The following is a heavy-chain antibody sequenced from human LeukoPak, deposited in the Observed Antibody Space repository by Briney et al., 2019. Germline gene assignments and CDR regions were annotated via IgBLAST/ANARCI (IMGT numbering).Heavy chain of an antibody. D-gene: IGHD4-11*01. CDR2: ISPDGTNK. Sequence: GGSLRLSCAASGFTFSNFVMHWVRQAPGKGLEWVASISPDGTNKYYADSVKGRFTVSRDNSKNTLYLQVNSRRADDTAVFYCGREGGNYVYDYWGQGTLVTVSS. CDR1: GFTFSNFV. CDR3: GREGGNYVYDY. V-gene: IGHV3-30-3*01. J-gene: IGHJ4*02.